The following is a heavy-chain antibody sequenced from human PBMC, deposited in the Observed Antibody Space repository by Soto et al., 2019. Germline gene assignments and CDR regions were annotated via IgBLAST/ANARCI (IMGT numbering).Heavy chain of an antibody. CDR3: ARAYGAGAFDF. D-gene: IGHD3-10*01. CDR2: GNPNTGNT. V-gene: IGHV1-8*01. Sequence: QVQLVPSGAEVKKPWASVKVSCTGSGYTFRSYDIHWVRQATGQGREWMGWGNPNTGNTGYAQKFQGRVTMTRDMSERSAYMEVNSLTSEDTAIYYCARAYGAGAFDFWGQGTLVSVSS. CDR1: GYTFRSYD. J-gene: IGHJ5*01.